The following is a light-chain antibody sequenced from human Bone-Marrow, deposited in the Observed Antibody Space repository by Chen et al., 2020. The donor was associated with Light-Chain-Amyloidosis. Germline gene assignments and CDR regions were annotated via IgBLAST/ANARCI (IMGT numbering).Light chain of an antibody. V-gene: IGLV2-11*01. J-gene: IGLJ2*01. Sequence: QSALTQPRSVSGSPGQSITISCTGTTTDVGLHNYVSWYQQFPGKVPKLIIYDVLKRPPGVPDRFSGSKSGNTASLTISSLQAEDEADYYGGSLADTSTSVFGGGTRLTVL. CDR3: GSLADTSTSV. CDR2: DVL. CDR1: TTDVGLHNY.